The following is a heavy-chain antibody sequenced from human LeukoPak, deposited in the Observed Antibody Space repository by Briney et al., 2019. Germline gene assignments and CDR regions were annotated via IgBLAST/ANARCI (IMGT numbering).Heavy chain of an antibody. D-gene: IGHD5-24*01. J-gene: IGHJ5*02. Sequence: VKVSCKASGGTFXSYAISWVRQAPGQGLEWMGGITPIFGTANYAQKFQGRVTITADESTSTAYMELSSLRSEDTAVYYCARGDGYNYDWFDPWGQGTLVTVSS. CDR2: ITPIFGTA. V-gene: IGHV1-69*13. CDR1: GGTFXSYA. CDR3: ARGDGYNYDWFDP.